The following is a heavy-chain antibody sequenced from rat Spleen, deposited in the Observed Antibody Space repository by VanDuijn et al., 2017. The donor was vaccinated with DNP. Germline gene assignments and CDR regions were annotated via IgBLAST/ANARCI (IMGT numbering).Heavy chain of an antibody. Sequence: EVQLVESGGGLVQPGRSMKLSCAASGFTFSSFAMAWVRQAPTKGLEWVASISYDGSDTYYRDSVKGRFTISRNIARSSLYLQMDSLRSEDTSTYYCAKDSRYDDIYYYFDYWGQGTLVAVSS. CDR1: GFTFSSFA. CDR2: ISYDGSDT. V-gene: IGHV5-29*01. CDR3: AKDSRYDDIYYYFDY. D-gene: IGHD1-12*02. J-gene: IGHJ3*01.